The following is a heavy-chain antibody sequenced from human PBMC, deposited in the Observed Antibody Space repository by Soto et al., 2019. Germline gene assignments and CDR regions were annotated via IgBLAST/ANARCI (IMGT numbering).Heavy chain of an antibody. CDR1: GFTFSSYA. CDR3: ARGRWVAATPNY. V-gene: IGHV3-30-3*01. J-gene: IGHJ4*02. D-gene: IGHD2-15*01. CDR2: ISYDGSNK. Sequence: GGSLRLSCAASGFTFSSYAMHWVHQAPGKGLEWVAVISYDGSNKYYADSVKGRFTISRDNSKNTLYLQMNSLRAEDTAVYYCARGRWVAATPNYWGQGTLVTVSS.